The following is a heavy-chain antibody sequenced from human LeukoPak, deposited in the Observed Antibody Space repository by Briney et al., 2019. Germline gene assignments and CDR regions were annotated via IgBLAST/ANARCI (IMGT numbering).Heavy chain of an antibody. CDR3: ARESGSVTSEVDFDY. D-gene: IGHD4-17*01. CDR1: GFTLRGYG. Sequence: QAGGSLRLSCAASGFTLRGYGMHWVRQAPGKGLEWVAFIRYDGSDKSYADSVKGRLTISRDNSENTLYLQINSLRVEDTAVYYCARESGSVTSEVDFDYWGQGTLVTVSS. CDR2: IRYDGSDK. V-gene: IGHV3-30*02. J-gene: IGHJ4*02.